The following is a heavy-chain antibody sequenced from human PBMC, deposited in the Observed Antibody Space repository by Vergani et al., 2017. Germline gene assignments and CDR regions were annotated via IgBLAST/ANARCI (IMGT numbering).Heavy chain of an antibody. CDR2: IGSSGPYI. D-gene: IGHD2-8*01. CDR1: GFTLGDYA. V-gene: IGHV3-21*06. Sequence: EVHLVESGGGLVQLGRSLRLSCSGSGFTLGDYAMTWVRQAPGKGLEWVAFIGSSGPYINYADSVKGRFIISRDNTNNSLFLQLRSLRAEDAAVYYCARDCTSGGCPDNYGMDVWGQGATVTVSS. CDR3: ARDCTSGGCPDNYGMDV. J-gene: IGHJ6*02.